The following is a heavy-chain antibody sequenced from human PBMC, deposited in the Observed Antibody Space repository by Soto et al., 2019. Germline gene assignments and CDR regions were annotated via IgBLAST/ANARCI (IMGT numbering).Heavy chain of an antibody. J-gene: IGHJ4*02. CDR2: IYYSGST. CDR3: ARRARHILLVYYFDY. V-gene: IGHV4-39*01. CDR1: GGSISSSSYY. Sequence: SETLSLTCTVSGGSISSSSYYWGWIRQPPGKGLEWIGSIYYSGSTYYNPSLKSRVTISVDTSKNQFSLKLSSVTAADTAVYYCARRARHILLVYYFDYWGQGTLVTVSS.